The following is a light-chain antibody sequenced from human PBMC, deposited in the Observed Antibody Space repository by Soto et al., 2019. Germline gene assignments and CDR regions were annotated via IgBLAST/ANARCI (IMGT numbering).Light chain of an antibody. CDR1: QSVSGSY. CDR2: GAS. J-gene: IGKJ2*01. CDR3: QERSKWPRFT. V-gene: IGKV3D-20*02. Sequence: EFVLTQSPGTLSLSPGERATLSCRASQSVSGSYLAWYQQKPGQAPRLLIYGASSRATGIPDRFSGSGSGTDFTLTISSLEPEDFAMYYCQERSKWPRFTFGQGTKLEIK.